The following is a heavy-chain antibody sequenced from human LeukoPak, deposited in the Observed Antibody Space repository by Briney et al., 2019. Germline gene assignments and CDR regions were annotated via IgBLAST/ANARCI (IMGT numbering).Heavy chain of an antibody. CDR1: GGSFSGYY. CDR3: ARTLWGSYRPLDY. J-gene: IGHJ4*02. V-gene: IGHV4-34*01. Sequence: PSETLSLTCAVYGGSFSGYYWSWIRQPPGKGLEWIGEINHSGSTNYNPSLKSRVTISVDTSKNQFSLKLSSVTAADTAAYYCARTLWGSYRPLDYWGQGTLVTVS. D-gene: IGHD3-16*02. CDR2: INHSGST.